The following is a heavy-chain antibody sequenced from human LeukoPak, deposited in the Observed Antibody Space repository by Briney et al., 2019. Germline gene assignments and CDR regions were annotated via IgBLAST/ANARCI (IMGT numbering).Heavy chain of an antibody. CDR3: AGDGYCSSTSCSPLGY. CDR2: ISSSSSYI. Sequence: GRSLRLSCAASGFTFSSYSMNWVRQAPGKGLEWVSSISSSSSYIYYADSVKGRFTISRDNAKNSLYLQMNSLRAEDTAVYYCAGDGYCSSTSCSPLGYWGQGTLVTVSS. V-gene: IGHV3-21*01. D-gene: IGHD2-2*03. CDR1: GFTFSSYS. J-gene: IGHJ4*02.